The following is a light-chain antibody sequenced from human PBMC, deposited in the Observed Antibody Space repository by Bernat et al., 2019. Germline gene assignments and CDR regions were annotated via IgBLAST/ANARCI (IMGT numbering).Light chain of an antibody. CDR1: QRISSY. V-gene: IGKV3-11*01. CDR3: QQRSTWPLT. J-gene: IGKJ4*01. Sequence: EIVLTQSPVTLSLSPGETATLSCRASQRISSYLAWYQQKPGQAPRLLIYDASNRDTGIPARFSGSGSGTDFTLTISSLEPEDFALYYCQQRSTWPLTFGGGTRVEIK. CDR2: DAS.